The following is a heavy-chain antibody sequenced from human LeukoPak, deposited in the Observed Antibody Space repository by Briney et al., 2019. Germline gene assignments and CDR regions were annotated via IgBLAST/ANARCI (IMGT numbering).Heavy chain of an antibody. Sequence: GASPEISREGSGFIFTSYWIGWGRELPGKGLEWVGIIYPGDSETRYNPSCEGQVNISDDKSSRTCNLKWRSLEASDTSMYYCARLRYYDRGGAFDIWGQGTMVTVSS. V-gene: IGHV5-51*01. CDR2: IYPGDSET. D-gene: IGHD3-22*01. J-gene: IGHJ3*02. CDR1: GFIFTSYW. CDR3: ARLRYYDRGGAFDI.